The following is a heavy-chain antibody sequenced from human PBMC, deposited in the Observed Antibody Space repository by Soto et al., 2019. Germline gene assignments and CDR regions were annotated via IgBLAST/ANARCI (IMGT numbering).Heavy chain of an antibody. CDR2: IKQAGSEK. Sequence: EVQLVESGGGLVQTGGSLRLSCAASGFTFSAYWMSWVRQAPGKGLEWVANIKQAGSEKYYVDSVNGRFIISRDDAKNSLFLQVNSLRVEDTAVYYCAREKRANVYVDYWGQGTLVTVSS. D-gene: IGHD6-25*01. CDR1: GFTFSAYW. V-gene: IGHV3-7*01. CDR3: AREKRANVYVDY. J-gene: IGHJ4*02.